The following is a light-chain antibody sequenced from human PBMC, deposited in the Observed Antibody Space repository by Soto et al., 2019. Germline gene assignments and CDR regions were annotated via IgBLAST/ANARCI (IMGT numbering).Light chain of an antibody. J-gene: IGKJ5*01. CDR3: QQSNIWPPVT. CDR1: PSVANF. Sequence: EIVLTQSPATLSLSPGERATLSCRASPSVANFVAWYQQKPGQAPRLLIYGAFNRATGIPARFSGSGSGTDFTLTISSLEPEDSAVYYCQQSNIWPPVTCGHGTRLEIK. V-gene: IGKV3-11*01. CDR2: GAF.